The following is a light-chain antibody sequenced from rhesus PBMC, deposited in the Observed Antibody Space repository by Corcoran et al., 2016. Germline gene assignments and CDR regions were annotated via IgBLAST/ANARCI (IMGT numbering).Light chain of an antibody. J-gene: IGKJ1*01. CDR1: QSVSSK. V-gene: IGKV3-31*02. CDR2: GAS. CDR3: QETSNLWT. Sequence: EIVMTQSPATLSLSPGETATISCRTSQSVSSKLAWSQQQPRQAPRLLIYGASSRATGIPDRFSGSGSGTDFTLTISSLEPEDFAVYYCQETSNLWTFGQGTTVEIK.